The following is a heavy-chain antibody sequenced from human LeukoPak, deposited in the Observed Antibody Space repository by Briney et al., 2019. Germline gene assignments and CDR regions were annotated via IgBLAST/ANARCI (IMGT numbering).Heavy chain of an antibody. D-gene: IGHD3-10*02. Sequence: GGSLRLSCAASGFTFSVYAMHWVRHAPGKGLEWISYIIGSGDIIYYADSVKGRFTISRDNAKNSLFLQMNSLTADDTAVYYCAELGITMIGGVWGKGTTVTISS. V-gene: IGHV3-48*03. J-gene: IGHJ6*04. CDR3: AELGITMIGGV. CDR2: IIGSGDII. CDR1: GFTFSVYA.